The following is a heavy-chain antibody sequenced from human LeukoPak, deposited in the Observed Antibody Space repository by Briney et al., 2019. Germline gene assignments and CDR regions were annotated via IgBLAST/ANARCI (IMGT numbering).Heavy chain of an antibody. CDR2: ISTSSSYI. J-gene: IGHJ5*02. V-gene: IGHV3-21*01. D-gene: IGHD3-10*01. CDR3: AREDYYGSGSSPFDP. CDR1: GFTFSSYS. Sequence: GGSLRLSCAASGFTFSSYSMNWVRQAPGKGLEWVSCISTSSSYIYYADSVKGRFTASRDNAKNSLYLQMNSLRAEDTAVYYCAREDYYGSGSSPFDPWGQGTLVTVSS.